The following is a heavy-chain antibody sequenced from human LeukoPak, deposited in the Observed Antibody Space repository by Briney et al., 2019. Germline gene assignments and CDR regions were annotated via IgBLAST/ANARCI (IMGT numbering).Heavy chain of an antibody. Sequence: SETLSLTCAVSGYSISSGYYWGWIRQPPGKGLEWIGSIYHSGSTYYNPSLKSRVTISVDTSKNQFSLKLSSVTAADTAMYYCARLTTTIFLNWFDPWGQGTLVTVSS. CDR2: IYHSGST. CDR3: ARLTTTIFLNWFDP. J-gene: IGHJ5*02. CDR1: GYSISSGYY. D-gene: IGHD3-3*01. V-gene: IGHV4-38-2*01.